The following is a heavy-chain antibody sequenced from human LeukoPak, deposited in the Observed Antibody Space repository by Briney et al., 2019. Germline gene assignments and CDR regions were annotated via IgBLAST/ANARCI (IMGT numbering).Heavy chain of an antibody. CDR3: ARGISGPAFFDY. J-gene: IGHJ4*02. D-gene: IGHD6-25*01. CDR1: GFTVSSNY. V-gene: IGHV3-66*01. Sequence: GGSLRLSCAASGFTVSSNYMSWVRQAPVKGLEWVSVIYSGGSTYYADSVKGRFTISRDNSKNTLYLQMNSLRAEDTAVYYCARGISGPAFFDYWGQGTLVTVSS. CDR2: IYSGGST.